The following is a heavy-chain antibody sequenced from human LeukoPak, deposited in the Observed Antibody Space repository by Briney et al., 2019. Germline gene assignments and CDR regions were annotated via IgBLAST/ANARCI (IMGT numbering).Heavy chain of an antibody. Sequence: GGSLRLSCAASGFTFSNYAMSWVRQAPGKGLEWVSAISGSGGITFYAASVKGRFTISRDSSKTTVYLQMNSLRAEDTAVYYCAKSGREYSSSWYNFDYWGQGTPVTVSS. V-gene: IGHV3-23*01. D-gene: IGHD6-13*01. CDR3: AKSGREYSSSWYNFDY. CDR2: ISGSGGIT. J-gene: IGHJ4*02. CDR1: GFTFSNYA.